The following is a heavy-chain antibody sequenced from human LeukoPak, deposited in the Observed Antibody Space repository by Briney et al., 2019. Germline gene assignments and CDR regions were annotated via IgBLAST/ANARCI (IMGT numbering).Heavy chain of an antibody. J-gene: IGHJ5*02. V-gene: IGHV4-59*01. CDR3: ARTHIVVVTASWFDP. Sequence: SETLSLTCTVSGGSISSYYWSWLRQPPGKGLEWIGFIYYSGITDYNPSLKSRVTISVDTSKNQFSLKLSSVTAADTAVYYCARTHIVVVTASWFDPWGQGTLVTVSS. CDR2: IYYSGIT. D-gene: IGHD2-21*02. CDR1: GGSISSYY.